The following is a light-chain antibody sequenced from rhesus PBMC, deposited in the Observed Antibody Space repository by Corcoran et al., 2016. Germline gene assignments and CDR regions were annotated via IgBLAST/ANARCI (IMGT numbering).Light chain of an antibody. CDR2: YVN. CDR3: QQYNTLPYS. V-gene: IGKV1-32*01. CDR1: QGISSY. Sequence: DIQMTQSPSSLSASVGDRVTITCRASQGISSYLNWYQQKPGKAPKLLIYYVNRLDSGVPSRFSGSGSGTEFTLTVSSLQPEDFATYCCQQYNTLPYSFGQGTKVEI. J-gene: IGKJ2*01.